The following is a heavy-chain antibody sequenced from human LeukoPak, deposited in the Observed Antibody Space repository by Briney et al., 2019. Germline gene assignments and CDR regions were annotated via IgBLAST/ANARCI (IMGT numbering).Heavy chain of an antibody. D-gene: IGHD6-13*01. Sequence: GGSLRLSCAASGFTFNNYAMSWVRQAPGKGLEWVSAISASGGSTYYADSVKGRFTISRDNAKNSLYLQMNSLRAEDTAVYYCARGKPAAGYDYWGQGTLVTVSS. J-gene: IGHJ4*02. V-gene: IGHV3-23*01. CDR2: ISASGGST. CDR3: ARGKPAAGYDY. CDR1: GFTFNNYA.